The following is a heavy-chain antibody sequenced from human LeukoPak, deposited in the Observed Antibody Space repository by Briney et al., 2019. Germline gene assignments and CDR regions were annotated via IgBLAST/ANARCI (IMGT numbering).Heavy chain of an antibody. CDR2: ISLTGET. CDR3: SRESGAFCPFGY. D-gene: IGHD1-26*01. CDR1: GGSIRSTNW. J-gene: IGHJ4*02. V-gene: IGHV4-4*02. Sequence: SETLSLTFGVPGGSIRSTNWWSWLRQPPGQGLEWIGEISLTGETNYNPSLNGRVTMSLDGSRNQLSLTLTSVTAADTAIYYCSRESGAFCPFGYWGQGTLVIVPP.